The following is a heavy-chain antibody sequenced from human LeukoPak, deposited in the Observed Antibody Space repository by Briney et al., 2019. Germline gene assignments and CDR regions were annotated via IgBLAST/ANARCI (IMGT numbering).Heavy chain of an antibody. Sequence: SVKVSCKASGGTFSSYAISWVRQAPGQGLEWMGGIIPIFGTANYAQKFQGRVTITADESTSTAYMELSSLRSEDTVVYYCARASIITGTSLRIHLDVWGQGTTVTVSS. CDR2: IIPIFGTA. D-gene: IGHD1-7*01. CDR3: ARASIITGTSLRIHLDV. V-gene: IGHV1-69*13. J-gene: IGHJ6*02. CDR1: GGTFSSYA.